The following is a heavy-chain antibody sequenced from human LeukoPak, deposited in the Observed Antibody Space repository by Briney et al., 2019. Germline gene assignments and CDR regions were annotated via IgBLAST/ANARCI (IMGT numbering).Heavy chain of an antibody. V-gene: IGHV3-23*01. J-gene: IGHJ4*02. D-gene: IGHD6-13*01. CDR1: GFTFSSYG. CDR3: ANSAAVGTFY. Sequence: GGSLRLSCAASGFTFSSYGMSWVRQAPGKGLEWVSAISGSGGSTYYADSVKGRFTISRDNSKNTLYLQMNSLRAEDTAIYYCANSAAVGTFYWGQGTLVTVSS. CDR2: ISGSGGST.